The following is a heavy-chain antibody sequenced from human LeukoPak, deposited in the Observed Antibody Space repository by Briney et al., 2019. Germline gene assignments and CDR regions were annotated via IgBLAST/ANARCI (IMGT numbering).Heavy chain of an antibody. CDR2: IYSGGST. Sequence: PGGSLRLSCAASGFTVSSNYMSWVRQAPGKGLEWVSVIYSGGSTYYADSVKGRFTISRHNSKSTLYLQMNSLRAEDTAVYYCARSVGAVAPPDYWGQGTLVTVSS. D-gene: IGHD6-19*01. CDR3: ARSVGAVAPPDY. CDR1: GFTVSSNY. V-gene: IGHV3-53*04. J-gene: IGHJ4*02.